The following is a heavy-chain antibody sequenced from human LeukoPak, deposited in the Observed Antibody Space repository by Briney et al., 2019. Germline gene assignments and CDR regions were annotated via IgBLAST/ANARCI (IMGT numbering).Heavy chain of an antibody. CDR1: GGSFSGYY. Sequence: SETLSLTCAVHGGSFSGYYWSWIRQPPGKGLEWIGEVNHSGSTNYNPSLKSRVTISVDTSKNQFSLKLSSVTAADTAVYYCAKDGGGSLEWLPPMDVWGQGTTVTVSS. CDR2: VNHSGST. V-gene: IGHV4-34*01. CDR3: AKDGGGSLEWLPPMDV. J-gene: IGHJ6*02. D-gene: IGHD3-3*01.